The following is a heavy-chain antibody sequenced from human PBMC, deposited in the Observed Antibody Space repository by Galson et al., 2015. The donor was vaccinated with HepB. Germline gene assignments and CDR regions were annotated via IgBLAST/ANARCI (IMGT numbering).Heavy chain of an antibody. CDR2: IYYTGST. Sequence: SETLSLTCTVSGGSISSMTYYWGWIRQPPGKGLEWIGNIYYTGSTYYNPSLNSRVTISVDTSKSQFSLRLGSVTVADTAVYYCVSAGLNWFDPRGQGTLVTVSS. CDR1: GGSISSMTYY. CDR3: VSAGLNWFDP. V-gene: IGHV4-39*01. J-gene: IGHJ5*02. D-gene: IGHD6-13*01.